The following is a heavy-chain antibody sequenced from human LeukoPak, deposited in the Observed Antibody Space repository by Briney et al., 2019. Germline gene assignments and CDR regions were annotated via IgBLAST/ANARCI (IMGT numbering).Heavy chain of an antibody. Sequence: SETLSLTCAVSGGSFSGYYWSWVRQPPGKGREWVGEINNRGSTNYNPSRKSRVTISVDKSKNQFSLKLSSVTAADTAVYYCARVTGYSSSWYKRSYYYGMDVWGQGTTVTVSS. V-gene: IGHV4-34*01. CDR3: ARVTGYSSSWYKRSYYYGMDV. CDR1: GGSFSGYY. CDR2: INNRGST. D-gene: IGHD6-13*01. J-gene: IGHJ6*02.